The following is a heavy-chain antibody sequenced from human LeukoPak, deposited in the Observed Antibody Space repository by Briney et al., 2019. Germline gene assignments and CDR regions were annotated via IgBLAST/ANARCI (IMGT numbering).Heavy chain of an antibody. J-gene: IGHJ3*02. CDR1: GGSISSGDYY. V-gene: IGHV4-30-4*01. CDR3: ARDFWGNYEDAFDI. D-gene: IGHD3-16*01. CDR2: IYYSGST. Sequence: PSQTLSLTCTVSGGSISSGDYYWSWIRQPPGKGLEWIGYIYYSGSTYYNPSLKSRVTISVDTSKNQFSLKLSSVTAADTAVYYCARDFWGNYEDAFDIWGQGTMVTVSS.